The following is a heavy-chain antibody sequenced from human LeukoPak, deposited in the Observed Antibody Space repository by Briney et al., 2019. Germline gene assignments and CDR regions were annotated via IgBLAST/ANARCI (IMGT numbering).Heavy chain of an antibody. CDR3: ARDLPGAYPFDP. V-gene: IGHV3-23*01. CDR1: GFTFSSYA. Sequence: GGSLRLSCVASGFTFSSYAMSWVRQPPGKGLEWVSTISGSGGSTYYADSVKGRFTISRDNSKSTLYLQMNSLRAEDTAVYYCARDLPGAYPFDPWGQGTLVTVSS. CDR2: ISGSGGST. J-gene: IGHJ5*02. D-gene: IGHD3-10*01.